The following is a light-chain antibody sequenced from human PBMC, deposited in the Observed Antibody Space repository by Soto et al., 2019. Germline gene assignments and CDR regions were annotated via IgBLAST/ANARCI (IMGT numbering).Light chain of an antibody. J-gene: IGKJ1*01. Sequence: DIKMTQSPSTLSASVGDRVTIACRASQSVNTWLAWYQKKPGKPPKLLIYDASSLQSGVPSRFSGSGSGTEFTLTISSLQPDDFATYYCQQYNSDWKFGQGTKVDIK. V-gene: IGKV1-5*01. CDR3: QQYNSDWK. CDR2: DAS. CDR1: QSVNTW.